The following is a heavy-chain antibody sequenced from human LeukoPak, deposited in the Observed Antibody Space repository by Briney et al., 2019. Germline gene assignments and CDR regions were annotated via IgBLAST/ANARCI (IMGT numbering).Heavy chain of an antibody. D-gene: IGHD1-26*01. CDR1: GFTFSSDE. CDR2: ISGTGGST. V-gene: IGHV3-23*01. J-gene: IGHJ4*02. CDR3: AKCIVGATAPFDY. Sequence: GGSLRLSCAASGFTFSSDEMNWVRQGPGKGREWVSLISGTGGSTYYADSVKGRFTISRDNSKNTLNLQMNSLRAEDTAVYYCAKCIVGATAPFDYWGQGTLVTVSS.